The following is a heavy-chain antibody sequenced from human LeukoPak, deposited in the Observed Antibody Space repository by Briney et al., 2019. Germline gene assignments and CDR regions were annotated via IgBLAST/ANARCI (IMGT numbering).Heavy chain of an antibody. CDR3: ARELTTVVTQDADY. V-gene: IGHV3-21*01. Sequence: GGSLRLSCAASGFTFSSYSMNWVRQAPGKGLEWVSSISSSSSYIYYADSVKGRFTISRDNTTNSLYLQMNSLRAEDTAVYYCARELTTVVTQDADYWGQGTLVTVSS. D-gene: IGHD4-23*01. J-gene: IGHJ4*02. CDR1: GFTFSSYS. CDR2: ISSSSSYI.